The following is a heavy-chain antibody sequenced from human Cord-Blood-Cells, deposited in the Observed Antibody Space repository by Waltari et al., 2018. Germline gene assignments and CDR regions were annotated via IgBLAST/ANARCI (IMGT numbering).Heavy chain of an antibody. CDR2: ISSSGSTI. D-gene: IGHD6-19*01. Sequence: EVQLVESGGGLVQPGGSLRLSCAASGFTFSSYEMNWVRQAPWKGLEWVSYISSSGSTIYYADSVKGRFTISRDNAKNSLYLQMNSLRAEDTAVYYCARDYSSGWYYYYYYGMDVWGQGTTVTVSS. CDR3: ARDYSSGWYYYYYYGMDV. J-gene: IGHJ6*02. V-gene: IGHV3-48*03. CDR1: GFTFSSYE.